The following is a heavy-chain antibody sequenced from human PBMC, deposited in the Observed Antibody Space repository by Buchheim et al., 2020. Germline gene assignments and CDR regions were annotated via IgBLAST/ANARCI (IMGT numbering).Heavy chain of an antibody. D-gene: IGHD2-15*01. J-gene: IGHJ5*02. CDR3: ADGGYCSGGRCQKYNGFDP. V-gene: IGHV3-48*01. CDR1: GFTFRSYS. CDR2: ISSGSSTI. Sequence: EVQVVESGGGLVRPGGSLRLSCAASGFTFRSYSMNWVRQAPGKGLEWVSYISSGSSTIHYADSVKGRFTISRDDAKNSLYLQMNSLRVEDTAVYYCADGGYCSGGRCQKYNGFDPWGQGTL.